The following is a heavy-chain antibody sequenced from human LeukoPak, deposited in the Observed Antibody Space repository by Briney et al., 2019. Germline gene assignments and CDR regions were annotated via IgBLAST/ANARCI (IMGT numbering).Heavy chain of an antibody. D-gene: IGHD3-22*01. Sequence: ASVKVSCKASGYTFTNYAMHWVRQAPGQRLEWMGWINAGNGNTKYSQKFQGRVTITRDTSASTAYMELSSLRSEDTAVYYCARDSGWLFNDAFDIWGQGTMVTVSS. V-gene: IGHV1-3*01. J-gene: IGHJ3*02. CDR2: INAGNGNT. CDR3: ARDSGWLFNDAFDI. CDR1: GYTFTNYA.